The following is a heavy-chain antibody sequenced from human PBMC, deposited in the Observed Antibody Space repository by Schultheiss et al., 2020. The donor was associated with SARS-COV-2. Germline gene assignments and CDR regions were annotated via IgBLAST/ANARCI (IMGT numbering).Heavy chain of an antibody. CDR2: IYTSGST. Sequence: SQTLSLTCTVSGGSISSYYWSWIRQPAGKGLEWIGRIYTSGSTNYNPSLKSRVTISVDTSKNQFSLKLSSVTAADTAVYYCARGLNGYSSGWYVDYWGQGTLVTVSS. CDR1: GGSISSYY. CDR3: ARGLNGYSSGWYVDY. J-gene: IGHJ4*02. V-gene: IGHV4-4*07. D-gene: IGHD6-19*01.